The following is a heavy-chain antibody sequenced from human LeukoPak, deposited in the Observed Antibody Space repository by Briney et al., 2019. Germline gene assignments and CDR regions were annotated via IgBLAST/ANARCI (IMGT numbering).Heavy chain of an antibody. V-gene: IGHV3-48*01. D-gene: IGHD3-22*01. J-gene: IGHJ2*01. Sequence: GGSLRLSCAASGLTFSTYSMNWVRQAPGKGLEWVSYISSSSSTIYYADSVKGRFTISRDNAKNSLYLQMNSLRAEDTAVYYCARDLPYYYDSSGYEPHWYFDLWGRGTLVTVSS. CDR1: GLTFSTYS. CDR3: ARDLPYYYDSSGYEPHWYFDL. CDR2: ISSSSSTI.